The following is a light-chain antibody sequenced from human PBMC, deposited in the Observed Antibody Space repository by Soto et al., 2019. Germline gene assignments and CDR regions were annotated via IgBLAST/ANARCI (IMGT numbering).Light chain of an antibody. V-gene: IGKV3-20*01. Sequence: EIVLTQSPGTLYLSPGDRATLSCRASQSVSRSYLGWYQHKPGQAPRLLMYGASIRAAGVPDRFSGSGSGTEFTLTISRLEPEDFTVYYCHHYETFGQGTKVDIK. CDR3: HHYET. CDR1: QSVSRSY. J-gene: IGKJ1*01. CDR2: GAS.